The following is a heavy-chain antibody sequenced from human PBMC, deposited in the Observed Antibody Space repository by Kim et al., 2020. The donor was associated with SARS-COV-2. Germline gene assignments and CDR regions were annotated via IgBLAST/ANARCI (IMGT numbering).Heavy chain of an antibody. CDR1: GFIFSSYW. J-gene: IGHJ5*02. Sequence: GGSLRLSCAASGFIFSSYWMNWVRQAPGKGLVWVSRINSDGSSKNYADSVKGRFTISRDNAKNTWYLQMNSLRAEDTAVYYCASEVGYYGSGSLNWFDPWGQGTLVTVSS. V-gene: IGHV3-74*01. D-gene: IGHD3-10*01. CDR3: ASEVGYYGSGSLNWFDP. CDR2: INSDGSSK.